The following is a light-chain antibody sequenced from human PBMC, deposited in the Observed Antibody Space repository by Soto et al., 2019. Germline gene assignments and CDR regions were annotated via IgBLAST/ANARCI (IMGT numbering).Light chain of an antibody. V-gene: IGLV1-44*01. CDR2: SNN. CDR1: TSNIGSNT. CDR3: AAWDDSLNGVV. J-gene: IGLJ2*01. Sequence: QSVLTQPPSASGTPGQRLTISCSGSTSNIGSNTVSWYQQLPGTAPKLLIHSNNQRPSGVPDRFSGSKSGTSASLAISGLQSEDEADYSCAAWDDSLNGVVFGGGNKVTVL.